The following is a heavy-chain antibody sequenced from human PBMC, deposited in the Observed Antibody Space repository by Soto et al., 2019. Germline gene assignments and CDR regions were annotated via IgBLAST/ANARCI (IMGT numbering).Heavy chain of an antibody. CDR3: ARDLYSSSWYGPWHYYGMDV. J-gene: IGHJ6*02. V-gene: IGHV4-59*01. Sequence: PSETLSLTCTVSGGSISSYYWSWIRQPPGKGLEWIGYIYYSGSTNYNPSLKSRDTISVDTSKNQFSLKLSSVTAADTAVYYCARDLYSSSWYGPWHYYGMDVWGQGTTVTVSS. D-gene: IGHD6-13*01. CDR1: GGSISSYY. CDR2: IYYSGST.